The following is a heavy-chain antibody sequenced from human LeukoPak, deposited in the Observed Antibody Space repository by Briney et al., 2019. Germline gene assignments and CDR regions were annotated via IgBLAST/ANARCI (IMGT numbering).Heavy chain of an antibody. J-gene: IGHJ4*02. CDR2: ISAYNGNT. CDR1: GYTFTSYG. D-gene: IGHD3-9*01. Sequence: GASVKLSCKASGYTFTSYGISWGRQAPGQGLEWMGWISAYNGNTNYAQKLQGRVTMTTDTSTSTANMELRSLRSDDTAVYYCAREGHILTGYGYDYWGQGTLVTVSS. CDR3: AREGHILTGYGYDY. V-gene: IGHV1-18*01.